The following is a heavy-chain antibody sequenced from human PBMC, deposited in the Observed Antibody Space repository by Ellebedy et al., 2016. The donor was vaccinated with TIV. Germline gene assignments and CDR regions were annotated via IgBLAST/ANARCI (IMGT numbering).Heavy chain of an antibody. Sequence: PGGSLRLSCAASGFTISRHWMSWVRQGPGKGLEWVANINQDGGEKNYVDAVRGRFTISRDNAKNSLYLQMNSLRAEDTAVYYCARLIGGTCQCAFDIWGQGTMVTVSS. D-gene: IGHD2-15*01. J-gene: IGHJ3*02. CDR3: ARLIGGTCQCAFDI. CDR1: GFTISRHW. V-gene: IGHV3-7*01. CDR2: INQDGGEK.